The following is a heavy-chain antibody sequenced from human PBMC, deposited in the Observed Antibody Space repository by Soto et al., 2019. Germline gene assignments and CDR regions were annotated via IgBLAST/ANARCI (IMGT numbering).Heavy chain of an antibody. CDR1: GYSFDNYW. D-gene: IGHD1-26*01. V-gene: IGHV5-51*01. CDR2: IYPGDSDR. Sequence: SGESLKISCKGSGYSFDNYWIGWVRQMPGKGLEWMAIIYPGDSDRRYSPSFQGQVTISADQSISTAYLQWSSLKASDTAIYYCVRYRSRDYYYGMDVWGQGTTVTVSS. J-gene: IGHJ6*02. CDR3: VRYRSRDYYYGMDV.